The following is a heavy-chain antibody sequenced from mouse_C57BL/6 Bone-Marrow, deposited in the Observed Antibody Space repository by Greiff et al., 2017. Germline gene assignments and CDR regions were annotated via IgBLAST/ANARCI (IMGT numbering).Heavy chain of an antibody. CDR2: ISSGSSTI. CDR1: GFTFSDYG. V-gene: IGHV5-17*01. CDR3: ARHYYGSSNWYFDV. D-gene: IGHD1-1*01. J-gene: IGHJ1*03. Sequence: EVQLVESGGGLVKPGGSLKLSCAASGFTFSDYGMHWVRQAPEKGLEWVAYISSGSSTIYYADTVKGRFTISRDNAKNTLFLQMTSLRSEDTAMFYCARHYYGSSNWYFDVWGTGTTVTVSS.